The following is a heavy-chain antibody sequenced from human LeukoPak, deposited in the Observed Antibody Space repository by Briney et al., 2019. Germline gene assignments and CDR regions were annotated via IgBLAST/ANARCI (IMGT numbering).Heavy chain of an antibody. CDR2: IFSDDTT. V-gene: IGHV3-66*01. J-gene: IGHJ3*01. Sequence: PGGSLRLSCAASGVTVSSNHLSWVRQAPGKGLEWVSCIFSDDTTYYADSVEGRFTISRDNSNNTLFLQMNNLRVQDTAVYYCAAVSSFNFWGQGTMVTVSS. CDR1: GVTVSSNH. D-gene: IGHD2-8*01. CDR3: AAVSSFNF.